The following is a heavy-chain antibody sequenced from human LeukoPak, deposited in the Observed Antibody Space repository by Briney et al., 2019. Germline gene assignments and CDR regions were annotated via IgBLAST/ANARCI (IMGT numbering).Heavy chain of an antibody. CDR2: IRYDGSNK. CDR3: AKDGDYYDFWSTFDP. J-gene: IGHJ5*02. CDR1: GFTFSSYG. Sequence: GGSLRLSCAASGFTFSSYGMHWVRQAPGKGLEWVAFIRYDGSNKYYADSVKGRFTISRDNSKNTLYPQMNSLRAEDTAVYYCAKDGDYYDFWSTFDPWGQGTLVTVSS. V-gene: IGHV3-30*02. D-gene: IGHD3-3*01.